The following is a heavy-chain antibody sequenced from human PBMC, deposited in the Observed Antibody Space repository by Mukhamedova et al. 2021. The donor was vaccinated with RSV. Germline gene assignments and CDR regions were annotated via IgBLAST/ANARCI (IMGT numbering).Heavy chain of an antibody. D-gene: IGHD3-3*01. Sequence: AEYMGGRFTISRDNSKNTLYLQMNSLRAEDTAVYYCAKWENYDSWSGYHFDYWGQGTLVTVSS. J-gene: IGHJ4*02. V-gene: IGHV3-23*01. CDR3: AKWENYDSWSGYHFDY.